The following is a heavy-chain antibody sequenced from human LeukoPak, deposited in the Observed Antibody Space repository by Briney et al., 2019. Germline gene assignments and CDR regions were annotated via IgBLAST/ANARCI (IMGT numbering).Heavy chain of an antibody. V-gene: IGHV4-38-2*02. CDR3: ANDFWSATTYFFDY. Sequence: SETLSLTCTISGYSITNSYYWAWIRQPPGKGLEWIGSIYYSGSTYYNPSLRSRVSMSVDTSRNQFSLNLKSVTAADTAMYFCANDFWSATTYFFDYWGQGILVTVS. CDR1: GYSITNSYY. D-gene: IGHD3-3*01. CDR2: IYYSGST. J-gene: IGHJ4*02.